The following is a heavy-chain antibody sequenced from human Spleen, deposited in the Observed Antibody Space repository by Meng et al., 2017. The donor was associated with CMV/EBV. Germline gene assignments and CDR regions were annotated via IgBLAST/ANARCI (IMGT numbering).Heavy chain of an antibody. J-gene: IGHJ6*02. CDR2: IIPIFGTA. D-gene: IGHD2-2*02. CDR1: GGTFSSYA. Sequence: SVKVSCKASGGTFSSYAISWVRQAPGQGLEWMGGIIPIFGTANYAQKFQGRVTITTDESTSTAYMELSSLRSEDTAVYYCASPKPPYCSSTSCYTGGDYYYGMDVWGQGTTVTVSS. CDR3: ASPKPPYCSSTSCYTGGDYYYGMDV. V-gene: IGHV1-69*05.